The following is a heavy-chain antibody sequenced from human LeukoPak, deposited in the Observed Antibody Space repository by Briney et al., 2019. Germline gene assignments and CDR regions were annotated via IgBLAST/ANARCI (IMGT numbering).Heavy chain of an antibody. D-gene: IGHD3-22*01. V-gene: IGHV1-2*02. CDR2: INPNSGGT. Sequence: ASVNVSCKASGYTFTGYYMHWVRQAPGQGLEWMGWINPNSGGTNYAQKFQGRVTMTRDTFISTAYMEVNRLRSDDTAVYFCARVGNYDTTSGFDYWGQGTLVTVSS. CDR1: GYTFTGYY. J-gene: IGHJ4*02. CDR3: ARVGNYDTTSGFDY.